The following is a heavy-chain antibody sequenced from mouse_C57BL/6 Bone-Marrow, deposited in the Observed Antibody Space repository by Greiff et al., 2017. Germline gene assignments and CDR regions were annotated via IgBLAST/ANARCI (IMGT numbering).Heavy chain of an antibody. CDR2: IYPGGGYP. J-gene: IGHJ2*01. CDR3: AVGPHYYGSFYYFDY. V-gene: IGHV1-63*01. CDR1: GYTFTNYW. D-gene: IGHD1-1*01. Sequence: QVQLQQSGAELVRPGTSVKMSCKASGYTFTNYWIGWAKQRPGHGLEWIGDIYPGGGYPNYNEKFKGKAPLTADKSSSTAYMQFSSLTSEDSAIYYCAVGPHYYGSFYYFDYWGQGTTLTVSS.